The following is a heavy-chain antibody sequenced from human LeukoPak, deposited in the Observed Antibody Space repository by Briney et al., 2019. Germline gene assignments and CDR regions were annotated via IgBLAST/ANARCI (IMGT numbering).Heavy chain of an antibody. D-gene: IGHD5-18*01. CDR3: ARGYSYGASGFDY. J-gene: IGHJ4*02. V-gene: IGHV3-21*01. Sequence: PGGSLRLSCAASGFTFSSYAMHWVRQAPGKGLEWVSSISSGSTYIYYADSVKGRFTISRDNAKNSLYLQMNSLRAEDTAVYYCARGYSYGASGFDYWGQGTLVTVSS. CDR1: GFTFSSYA. CDR2: ISSGSTYI.